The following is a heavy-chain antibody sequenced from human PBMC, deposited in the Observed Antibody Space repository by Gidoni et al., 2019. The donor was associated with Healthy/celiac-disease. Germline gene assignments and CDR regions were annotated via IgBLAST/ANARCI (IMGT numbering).Heavy chain of an antibody. CDR2: INSDGSST. J-gene: IGHJ3*02. Sequence: EVQLVESGGGLVQPGGSLRLSCAASGFPFSSHWMHWVRQAPGKGLVWVSRINSDGSSTSYADSVKGRFTISRDNAKNTLYLQMNSLRAEDTAVYYCARGMIVDAFDIWGQGTMVTVSS. CDR1: GFPFSSHW. V-gene: IGHV3-74*01. CDR3: ARGMIVDAFDI. D-gene: IGHD3-22*01.